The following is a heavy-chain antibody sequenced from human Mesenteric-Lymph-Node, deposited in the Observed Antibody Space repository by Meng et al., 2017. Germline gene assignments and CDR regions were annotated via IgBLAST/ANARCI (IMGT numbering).Heavy chain of an antibody. J-gene: IGHJ4*02. CDR3: ARVTGGVIVNEVDY. Sequence: GESLKISCAASGFTFITYAMSWVRQPPGKGLEWVSAVISDGSTFYADSVRGRFTISTDNSKNTLYLHLNSLRAEDTAVYYCARVTGGVIVNEVDYWGQGTLVTVSS. D-gene: IGHD3-16*02. V-gene: IGHV3-23*01. CDR1: GFTFITYA. CDR2: VISDGST.